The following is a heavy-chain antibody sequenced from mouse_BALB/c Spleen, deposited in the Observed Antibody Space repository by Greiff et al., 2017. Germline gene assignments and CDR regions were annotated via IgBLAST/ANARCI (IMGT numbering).Heavy chain of an antibody. CDR2: IYPGDGDT. CDR1: GYAFSSYW. J-gene: IGHJ2*01. V-gene: IGHV1-80*01. D-gene: IGHD1-1*01. CDR3: ARGGYGSSYYFDY. Sequence: VQVVESGAELVRPGSSVKISCKASGYAFSSYWMNWVKQRPGQGLEWIGQIYPGDGDTNYNGKFKGKATLTADKSSSTAYMQLSSLTSEDSAVYFCARGGYGSSYYFDYWGQGTTLTVSS.